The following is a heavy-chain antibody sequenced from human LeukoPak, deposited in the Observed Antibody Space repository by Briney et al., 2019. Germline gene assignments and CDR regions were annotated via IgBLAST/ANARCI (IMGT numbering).Heavy chain of an antibody. J-gene: IGHJ4*02. CDR1: GFTFSSYG. V-gene: IGHV3-30*02. CDR2: IRYDGSNK. Sequence: GGSLRLSCAASGFTFSSYGMHWVRQAPGKGLEWVAFIRYDGSNKYYADSVKGRFTISRDNSKNTLYLQMNSLRAEDTAVYYCARDPDSYFDYWGQGTLVTVSS. D-gene: IGHD1-14*01. CDR3: ARDPDSYFDY.